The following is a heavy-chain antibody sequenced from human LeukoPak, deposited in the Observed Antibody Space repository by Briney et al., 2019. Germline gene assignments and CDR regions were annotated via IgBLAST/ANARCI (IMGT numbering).Heavy chain of an antibody. CDR3: ARGGTYYYYYGMDV. CDR1: GGSISSGGYY. CDR2: IYHSGST. D-gene: IGHD1-14*01. Sequence: PSQTLSLTCTVSGGSISSGGYYWSWIRQPPGKGLEWIGYIYHSGSTYYNPSLKSRVTISVDRSKNQFSLKLSSVTAADTAVYYCARGGTYYYYYGMDVWGQGTTVTVSS. V-gene: IGHV4-30-2*01. J-gene: IGHJ6*02.